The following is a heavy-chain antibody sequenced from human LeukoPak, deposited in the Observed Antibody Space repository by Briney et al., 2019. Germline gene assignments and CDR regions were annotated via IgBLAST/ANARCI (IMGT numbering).Heavy chain of an antibody. J-gene: IGHJ3*02. Sequence: SETLSLTCTVSGGSISSYYWSWIRQPPGKGLEWIGYIYYSGSTNYNPSLKSRVTISVDTSKNQFSLKLSSVTAADTAVYYCARNYVWGSYDAFDIWGQGTMVTVSS. CDR2: IYYSGST. V-gene: IGHV4-59*08. CDR3: ARNYVWGSYDAFDI. CDR1: GGSISSYY. D-gene: IGHD3-16*01.